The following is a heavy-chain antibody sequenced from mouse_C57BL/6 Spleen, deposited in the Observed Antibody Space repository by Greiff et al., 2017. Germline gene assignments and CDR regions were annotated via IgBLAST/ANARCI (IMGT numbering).Heavy chain of an antibody. CDR1: GFSLSTSGMG. CDR2: IYWDDDK. V-gene: IGHV8-12*01. CDR3: ARRAEGYGNWFAY. Sequence: QVTLKESGPGILQSSQTLSLTCSFSGFSLSTSGMGVSWIRQPSGKGLEWLAHIYWDDDKRYNPSLKSRLTISKDTSRNQVFLKITSVDTADTATYYCARRAEGYGNWFAYWGQGTLVTVSA. D-gene: IGHD2-10*02. J-gene: IGHJ3*01.